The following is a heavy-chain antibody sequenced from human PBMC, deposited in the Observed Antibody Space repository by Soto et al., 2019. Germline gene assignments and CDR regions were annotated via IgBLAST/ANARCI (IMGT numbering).Heavy chain of an antibody. CDR3: ARSLGGGWYPHSV. D-gene: IGHD6-19*01. CDR2: IYYSGST. V-gene: IGHV4-59*08. J-gene: IGHJ4*02. CDR1: GGSISSYY. Sequence: SETLSLTCTVSGGSISSYYWSWLRQPPGKGLEWIGYIYYSGSTNYNPSLKSRVTISVDTSENQFSLKLSSVTAADPAVYYCARSLGGGWYPHSVWGQGTLVTVSS.